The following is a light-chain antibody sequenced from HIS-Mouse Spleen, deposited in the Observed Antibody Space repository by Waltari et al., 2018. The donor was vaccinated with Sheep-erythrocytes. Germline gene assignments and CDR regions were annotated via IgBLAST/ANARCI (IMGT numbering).Light chain of an antibody. CDR3: YSTDSSGNHSV. CDR1: ALPKKS. CDR2: EDS. Sequence: SYELTQPPSVSVSPGPTARITCSGAALPKKSAYWYQQKAGQAPVLVIYEDSKRPSGIPERFSGSSSGTMATLTISGAQVEDEADYYCYSTDSSGNHSVFGGGTKLTVL. J-gene: IGLJ2*01. V-gene: IGLV3-10*01.